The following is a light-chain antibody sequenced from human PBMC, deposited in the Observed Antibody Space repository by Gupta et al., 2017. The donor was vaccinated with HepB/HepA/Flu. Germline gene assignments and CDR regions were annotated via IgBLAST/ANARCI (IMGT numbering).Light chain of an antibody. J-gene: IGLJ1*01. V-gene: IGLV3-1*01. Sequence: SYELTQPPSVSVSPGQTASITCPGDKLGDKYASWYQQRPGQSPVLVIYQDNKRPSGIPERFSGSNSRNTATLTISGTQPMDEADYYCQAWDSTTAVFGTGTKVTVL. CDR1: KLGDKY. CDR2: QDN. CDR3: QAWDSTTAV.